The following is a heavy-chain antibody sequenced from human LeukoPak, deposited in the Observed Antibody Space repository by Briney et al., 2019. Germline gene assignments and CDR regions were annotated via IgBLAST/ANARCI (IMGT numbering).Heavy chain of an antibody. V-gene: IGHV3-23*01. J-gene: IGHJ4*02. CDR3: AKGDNNGYYYIQLDY. D-gene: IGHD3-22*01. CDR2: ISGTGGGT. CDR1: GFTFSSYG. Sequence: GGSLRLSCAASGFTFSSYGMSWVRQAPGKGLEWVSGISGTGGGTYYADSVKGRFTISRDNSKNTLYLQMNSLRAEDTAVYYCAKGDNNGYYYIQLDYWGQGTLVTVSS.